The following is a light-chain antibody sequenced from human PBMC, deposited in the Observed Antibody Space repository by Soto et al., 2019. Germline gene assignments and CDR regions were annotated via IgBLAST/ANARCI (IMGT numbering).Light chain of an antibody. V-gene: IGKV3-20*01. CDR2: GAS. J-gene: IGKJ4*01. CDR1: QTVSNTY. CDR3: QQYGALPPT. Sequence: LSLSPGERVTLSCRASQTVSNTYLAWYQQKSGQAPKFLIYGASNRATGIPDRFSGSGSGTDFTLTISRLEPEDFAVYYCQQYGALPPTFGGGTKVEIK.